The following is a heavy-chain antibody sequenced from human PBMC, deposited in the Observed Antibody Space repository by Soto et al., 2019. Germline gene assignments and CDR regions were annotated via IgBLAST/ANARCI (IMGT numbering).Heavy chain of an antibody. CDR1: GYSFTSYW. J-gene: IGHJ6*02. Sequence: GESLKISCKGSGYSFTSYWIGWVHQMPGKGLEWMGIIYPGDSDTRYSPSFQGQVTISADKSISTAYLQWSSLKASDTAMYYCARRNYSYYYYYGMDVWGQGTTVTVSS. CDR2: IYPGDSDT. V-gene: IGHV5-51*07. CDR3: ARRNYSYYYYYGMDV. D-gene: IGHD1-7*01.